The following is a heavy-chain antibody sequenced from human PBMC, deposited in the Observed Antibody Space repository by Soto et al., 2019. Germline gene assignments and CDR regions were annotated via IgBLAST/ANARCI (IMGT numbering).Heavy chain of an antibody. V-gene: IGHV4-30-2*01. CDR3: ASAHAGAHITAAVH. J-gene: IGHJ4*02. Sequence: QLQLQESGSGLVKPSQTLSLTCAVSGGSISSGGYSWSWIRQPPGKGLEWIGYIYHSGSTYYNPSLKSRVTISVDRSKTQFSRKLSSVTAAATAVYYCASAHAGAHITAAVHWGQGTLVTVSS. CDR1: GGSISSGGYS. D-gene: IGHD6-13*01. CDR2: IYHSGST.